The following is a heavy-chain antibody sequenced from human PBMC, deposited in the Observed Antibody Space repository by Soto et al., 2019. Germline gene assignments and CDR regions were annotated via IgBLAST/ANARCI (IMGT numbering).Heavy chain of an antibody. Sequence: QVQLVQSGAEVKKPGSSVKVSCKASGGTFSSYAISWVRQAPGQGLEWMGGIIPIFGTANYAQKFQGRVTVTADESTSTAYMGLSSLSSEDTAVYYCARDQQRVGYYYYGMDVWGHGTTVTVSS. V-gene: IGHV1-69*12. D-gene: IGHD6-13*01. CDR1: GGTFSSYA. CDR3: ARDQQRVGYYYYGMDV. CDR2: IIPIFGTA. J-gene: IGHJ6*02.